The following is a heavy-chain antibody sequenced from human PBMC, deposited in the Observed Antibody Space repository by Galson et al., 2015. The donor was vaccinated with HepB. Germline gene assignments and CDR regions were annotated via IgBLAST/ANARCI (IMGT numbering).Heavy chain of an antibody. D-gene: IGHD6-13*01. CDR1: GYTFTTYG. Sequence: SVKVSCKAPGYTFTTYGITWVRQATGQGPEWMGWISAYNGNTNYAQRFQGRVTMTTDTSTSTAYMELRSLTSDDTAVYYCARDGPTAAGTRAIDYWGQGTLVTVSS. J-gene: IGHJ4*02. V-gene: IGHV1-18*04. CDR2: ISAYNGNT. CDR3: ARDGPTAAGTRAIDY.